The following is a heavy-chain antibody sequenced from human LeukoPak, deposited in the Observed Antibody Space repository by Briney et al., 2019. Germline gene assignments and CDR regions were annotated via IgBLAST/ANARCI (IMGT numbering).Heavy chain of an antibody. V-gene: IGHV3-30-3*02. CDR1: GFTFSSYA. CDR3: AKKDSSSWNWFGP. J-gene: IGHJ5*02. Sequence: PGGSPRLSCAASGFTFSSYAMHWVRQAPGKGLEWVAVISYDGNNKYYADSVKGRFTISRDNSKNTLYLQMSSLRVEDTAVYYCAKKDSSSWNWFGPWGLGTLVTVSS. D-gene: IGHD6-13*01. CDR2: ISYDGNNK.